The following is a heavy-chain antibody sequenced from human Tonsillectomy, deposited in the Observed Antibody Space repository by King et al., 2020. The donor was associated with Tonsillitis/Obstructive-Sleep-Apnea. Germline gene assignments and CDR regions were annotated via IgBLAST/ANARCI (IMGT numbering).Heavy chain of an antibody. V-gene: IGHV1-2*06. D-gene: IGHD6-19*01. Sequence: QLVQSGAEVKKPGASVKVSCKASGYTFTGYYMHWVRQAPGQGLEWMGRINPNSGGPNYAQKFQGRVTMTRDTSISTAYMELSRLGSYDTAVCYCARGTLEYSSGWYSDYWGQGTLVTVSS. CDR3: ARGTLEYSSGWYSDY. J-gene: IGHJ4*02. CDR1: GYTFTGYY. CDR2: INPNSGGP.